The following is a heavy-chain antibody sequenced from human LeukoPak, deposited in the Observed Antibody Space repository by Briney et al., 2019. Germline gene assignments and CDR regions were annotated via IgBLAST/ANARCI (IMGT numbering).Heavy chain of an antibody. CDR1: GYTFTSYG. V-gene: IGHV1-18*01. CDR2: ISAYNGKT. D-gene: IGHD6-13*01. Sequence: ASVKVSCKASGYTFTSYGISWVRQAPGQGLEWMGWISAYNGKTNYAQKLQGRVTMTTDTSTSTAYMELRSLRSDDTAVYYCARDTSRNIAAAGSNFDYWGQGTLVTVSS. CDR3: ARDTSRNIAAAGSNFDY. J-gene: IGHJ4*02.